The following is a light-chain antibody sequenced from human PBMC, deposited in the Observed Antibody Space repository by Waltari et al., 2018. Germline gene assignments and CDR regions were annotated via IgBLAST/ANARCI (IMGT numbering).Light chain of an antibody. CDR1: SSDVGRYNL. J-gene: IGLJ2*01. CDR3: SSYSSSSTVI. Sequence: QSALTQPASVSGSPGQSITFSCTGTSSDVGRYNLVSWYQQHPDKAPRPMIYEVNKRPSGVSNRFSGSKSGNTASLIIFGLQAEDEADYYCSSYSSSSTVIFGGGTKVTVL. V-gene: IGLV2-23*02. CDR2: EVN.